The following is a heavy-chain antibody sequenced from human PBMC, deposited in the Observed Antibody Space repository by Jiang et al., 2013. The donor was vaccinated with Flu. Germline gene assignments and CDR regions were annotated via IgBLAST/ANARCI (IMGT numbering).Heavy chain of an antibody. Sequence: SCSASGFTFSSYALHWVRQAPGKGLEYVSAISSNGGNKYYADSVKGRFTISRDNSKNTLYLQMSSLRAEDTAVYYCVKDRGWYSYGTDYFDYWGQGTLVTVSS. V-gene: IGHV3-64D*06. J-gene: IGHJ4*02. CDR1: GFTFSSYA. CDR3: VKDRGWYSYGTDYFDY. D-gene: IGHD5-18*01. CDR2: ISSNGGNK.